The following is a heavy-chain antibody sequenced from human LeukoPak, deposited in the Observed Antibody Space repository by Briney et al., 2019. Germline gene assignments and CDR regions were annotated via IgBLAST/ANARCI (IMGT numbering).Heavy chain of an antibody. Sequence: SETLSLTCAVYGGSFSGYYWSWIRQPPGKGLEWIGEINHSGSTNYNPSLKSRVTISVDTSKNQFSLKLSSVTAADTAVYYCATAHGRYCSSSGCYRRRFFDRWGRGTLVTVSS. D-gene: IGHD2-2*01. CDR3: ATAHGRYCSSSGCYRRRFFDR. V-gene: IGHV4-34*01. J-gene: IGHJ2*01. CDR2: INHSGST. CDR1: GGSFSGYY.